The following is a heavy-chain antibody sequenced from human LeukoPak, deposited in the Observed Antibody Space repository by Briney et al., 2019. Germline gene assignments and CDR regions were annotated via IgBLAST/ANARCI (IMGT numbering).Heavy chain of an antibody. CDR1: GGSISTGAYY. CDR3: ARDGGSSRGLSEYYYFDY. V-gene: IGHV4-61*02. J-gene: IGHJ4*02. D-gene: IGHD2-2*01. Sequence: SETLSLTCTVSGGSISTGAYYWTWIRQPAGKGLEWIGRVYSSGNTDYNASLRSRATISVDTSKNQFSLKLTSVTAADTAVYYCARDGGSSRGLSEYYYFDYWGQGTLVTVSS. CDR2: VYSSGNT.